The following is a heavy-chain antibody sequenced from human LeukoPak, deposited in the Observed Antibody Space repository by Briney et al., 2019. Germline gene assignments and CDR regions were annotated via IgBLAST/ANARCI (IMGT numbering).Heavy chain of an antibody. V-gene: IGHV3-23*01. CDR1: GSSFNIYE. D-gene: IGHD6-13*01. Sequence: PGGSLRLSCVASGSSFNIYEMNWVRQAPGKGLEWVSAISGSGGSTYYADSVKGRFTISRDNSKNTLYLQMNSLRAEDTAVYYCAKLPGYSSSPISSFDYWGQGTLVTVSS. J-gene: IGHJ4*02. CDR2: ISGSGGST. CDR3: AKLPGYSSSPISSFDY.